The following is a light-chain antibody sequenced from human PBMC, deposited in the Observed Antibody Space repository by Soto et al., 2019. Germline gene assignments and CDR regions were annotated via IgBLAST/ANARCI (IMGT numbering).Light chain of an antibody. V-gene: IGKV1-39*01. J-gene: IGKJ1*01. Sequence: DIQMTQSPSSLSASVVDRVTITCRASQSINIYLNWYQQKPGKASKLLIYAAANLHSGVPSRFSGRGSETYCPLTISRLQPEDFATDYCQQSYNTPVTFGQGT. CDR2: AAA. CDR3: QQSYNTPVT. CDR1: QSINIY.